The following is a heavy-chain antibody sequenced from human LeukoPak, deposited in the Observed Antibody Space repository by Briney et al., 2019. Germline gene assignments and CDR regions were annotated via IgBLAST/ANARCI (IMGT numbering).Heavy chain of an antibody. CDR2: IYHSGST. V-gene: IGHV4-59*12. J-gene: IGHJ4*02. CDR1: GGSISSYY. Sequence: SETLSLTCTVSGGSISSYYWSWIRQPPGKGLEWIGYIYHSGSTYYNPSLKSRVTISVDRSKNQFSLKLSSVTAADTAVYYCARRAVLRDLDYWGQGTLVTVSS. CDR3: ARRAVLRDLDY. D-gene: IGHD3-10*01.